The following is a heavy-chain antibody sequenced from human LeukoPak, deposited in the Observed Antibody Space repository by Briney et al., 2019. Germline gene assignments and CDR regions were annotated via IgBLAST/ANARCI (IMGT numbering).Heavy chain of an antibody. Sequence: ASVKVSCKASGGTFISHSFNWVRQAPGQGLEWMGGIIPMSTTTKYAQKFQGRVTITADEFTSTVFMELSGLRFEDTAVYYCARPRTYYDSWSGYPPFDYWGQGTLVTVSS. D-gene: IGHD3-3*01. V-gene: IGHV1-69*13. J-gene: IGHJ4*02. CDR2: IIPMSTTT. CDR1: GGTFISHS. CDR3: ARPRTYYDSWSGYPPFDY.